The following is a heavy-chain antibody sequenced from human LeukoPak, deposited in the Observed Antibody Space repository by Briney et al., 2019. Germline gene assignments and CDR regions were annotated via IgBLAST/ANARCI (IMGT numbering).Heavy chain of an antibody. CDR1: GVSFSGYY. D-gene: IGHD2-15*01. V-gene: IGHV4-34*01. J-gene: IGHJ6*04. Sequence: MTSETLSLTCAVYGVSFSGYYWSWIRQPPGKGLEWIGEINHSGSTNYNPSLKSRVTISVDTSKNQFSLKLSSVTAADTAVYYCARDSGYCSGGSCHHARYYYYGMDVWGKGTTVTVSS. CDR2: INHSGST. CDR3: ARDSGYCSGGSCHHARYYYYGMDV.